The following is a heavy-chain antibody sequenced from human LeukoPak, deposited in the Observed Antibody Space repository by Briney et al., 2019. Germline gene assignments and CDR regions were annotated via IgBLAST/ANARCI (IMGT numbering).Heavy chain of an antibody. CDR3: ARGRVESDSSGYYVVTDY. Sequence: ASVKVSCKASGYMFSGYVMQWVRQAPGQRLEWMGFINAGNGITKYSQGFQGRVTFATDTSASTAYMELSSLRSEDMAVYYCARGRVESDSSGYYVVTDYWGQGTPVTVSS. D-gene: IGHD3-22*01. J-gene: IGHJ4*02. V-gene: IGHV1-3*03. CDR1: GYMFSGYV. CDR2: INAGNGIT.